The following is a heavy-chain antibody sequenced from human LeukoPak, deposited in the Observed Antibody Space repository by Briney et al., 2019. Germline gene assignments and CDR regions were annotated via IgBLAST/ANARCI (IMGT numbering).Heavy chain of an antibody. D-gene: IGHD5-18*01. CDR2: ISGSGGST. V-gene: IGHV3-23*01. J-gene: IGHJ4*02. CDR3: AKVGIQLYYFDY. Sequence: WVSLRLSCAASGFTFISYPMSWVRHAPGKGLEGVSAISGSGGSTYYADSVKGRFTISRDNSKNTLDMQMNSLRAEDTAVYYCAKVGIQLYYFDYWGQGTLVTVSS. CDR1: GFTFISYP.